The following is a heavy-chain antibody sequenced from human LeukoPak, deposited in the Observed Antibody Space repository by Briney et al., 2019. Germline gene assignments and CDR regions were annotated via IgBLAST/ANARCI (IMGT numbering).Heavy chain of an antibody. D-gene: IGHD5-12*01. CDR1: GFTVSNNY. CDR3: ARDSDSGYGPFAS. V-gene: IGHV3-53*01. CDR2: IHRGGTT. J-gene: IGHJ4*02. Sequence: GGSLRLSCAASGFTVSNNYMSWVRKAPGKGLEWVSVIHRGGTTNYADSVQGRFTISRDNSKTTVYLHMNRLRAEDTAVYYCARDSDSGYGPFASWGQGTLVTVSS.